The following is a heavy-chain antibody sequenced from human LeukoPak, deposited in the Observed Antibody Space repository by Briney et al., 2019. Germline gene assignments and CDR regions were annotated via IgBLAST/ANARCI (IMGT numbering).Heavy chain of an antibody. J-gene: IGHJ6*02. CDR1: GYTFTRYY. D-gene: IGHD3-10*01. V-gene: IGHV1-2*02. CDR3: ARVGRDVLLWFGELLSYYGMDV. Sequence: ASVKVSCKASGYTFTRYYMHWVRQAPGQGLEWMGWINPNSGGTNYAQKFQGRVTMTRDTSISTAYMELSRLRSDDTAVYYCARVGRDVLLWFGELLSYYGMDVWGQGTTVTVSS. CDR2: INPNSGGT.